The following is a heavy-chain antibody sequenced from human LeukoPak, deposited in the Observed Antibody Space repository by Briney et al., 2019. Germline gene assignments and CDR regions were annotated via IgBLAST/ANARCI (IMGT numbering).Heavy chain of an antibody. CDR3: AREDGLVVGTAMVLDY. CDR1: GYTFTSYG. CDR2: ISAYNGNT. D-gene: IGHD5-18*01. J-gene: IGHJ4*02. V-gene: IGHV1-18*04. Sequence: ASVKVSCKASGYTFTSYGISWVRQAPGQGLEWMGWISAYNGNTNYAQKLQGRVTMTTDTSTSTAYMELRSLRSDDTAVYYCAREDGLVVGTAMVLDYWGQGTLVTVSS.